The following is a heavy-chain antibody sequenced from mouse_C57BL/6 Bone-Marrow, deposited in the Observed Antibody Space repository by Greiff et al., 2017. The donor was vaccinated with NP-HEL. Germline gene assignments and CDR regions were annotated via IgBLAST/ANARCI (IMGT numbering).Heavy chain of an antibody. D-gene: IGHD1-1*01. CDR2: IYPGDGDT. J-gene: IGHJ1*03. V-gene: IGHV1-82*01. Sequence: VKVVESGPELVKPGASVKISCKASGYAFSSSWMNWVKQRPGKGLEWIGRIYPGDGDTNYNGKFKGKATLTADKSSSTAYMQLSSLTSEDSAVYFCARLLPWYFDVWGTGTTVTVSS. CDR3: ARLLPWYFDV. CDR1: GYAFSSSW.